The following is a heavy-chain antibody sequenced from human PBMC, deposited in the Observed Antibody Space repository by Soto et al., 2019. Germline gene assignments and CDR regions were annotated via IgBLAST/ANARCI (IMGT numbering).Heavy chain of an antibody. CDR1: GFSLSTSGVC. CDR2: IDWDDDK. CDR3: ARIRDSSGWYGIDY. D-gene: IGHD6-19*01. J-gene: IGHJ4*02. V-gene: IGHV2-70*01. Sequence: SGPTLVNPTQTLTLTCTFSGFSLSTSGVCVSWIRQPPGKALEWLALIDWDDDKYYSTSLKTRLTISKDTSKNQVVLTMTNMDPVDTATYYCARIRDSSGWYGIDYWGQGTLVTVSS.